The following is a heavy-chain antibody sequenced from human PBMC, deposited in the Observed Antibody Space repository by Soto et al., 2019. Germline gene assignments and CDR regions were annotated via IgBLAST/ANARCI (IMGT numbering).Heavy chain of an antibody. CDR1: GFTFGDYA. CDR3: TREVLLWFGELTHYGMDV. D-gene: IGHD3-10*01. CDR2: IRSKAYGGTT. Sequence: GGSLRLSCTASGFTFGDYAMSWFRQAPGKGLEWVGFIRSKAYGGTTEYAASVKGRFTISRDDSKSIAYLQMNSLKTEDTAVYYCTREVLLWFGELTHYGMDVWGQGTTVTVSS. J-gene: IGHJ6*02. V-gene: IGHV3-49*03.